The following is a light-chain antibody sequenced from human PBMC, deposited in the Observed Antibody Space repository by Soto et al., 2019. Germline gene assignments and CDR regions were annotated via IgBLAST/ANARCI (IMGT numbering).Light chain of an antibody. J-gene: IGKJ4*01. CDR3: QQRSNWPTLT. Sequence: ESVLTQSPGTLSFSPRERATLSCRASHTISSSYLAWYQQTPGQAPRLLIYAISSRAGGIPDRFSGSGSGTDFTLTISSLEPEDFAVYYCQQRSNWPTLTFGGGTKVDIK. CDR2: AIS. V-gene: IGKV3D-20*02. CDR1: HTISSSY.